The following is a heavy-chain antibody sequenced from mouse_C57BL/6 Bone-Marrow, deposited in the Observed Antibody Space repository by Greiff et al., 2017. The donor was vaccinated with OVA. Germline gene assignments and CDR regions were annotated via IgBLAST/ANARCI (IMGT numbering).Heavy chain of an antibody. D-gene: IGHD2-3*01. Sequence: QVQLQQPGAELVKPGASVKLSCKASGYTFTSYWMQWVKQRPGQGLEWIGEIDPSDSYTNYNQKFKGQATLTVDTSSSTAYMQLSSLTSEDSAVYYCARGGYDGYSRYYFDYWGQGTTLTVSS. V-gene: IGHV1-50*01. CDR3: ARGGYDGYSRYYFDY. J-gene: IGHJ2*01. CDR2: IDPSDSYT. CDR1: GYTFTSYW.